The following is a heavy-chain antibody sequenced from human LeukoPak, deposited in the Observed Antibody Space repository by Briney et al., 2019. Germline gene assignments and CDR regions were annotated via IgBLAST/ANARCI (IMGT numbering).Heavy chain of an antibody. J-gene: IGHJ4*02. CDR2: IYSGGST. Sequence: GGSLRLSCAASGFTVSSNYMSWVRQAPGKGLEWVSVIYSGGSTYYADSVKGRFTISRDNSKDTLYLQMNSLRAEDTAVYYCAIAGGCSSTSCYTDYWGQGTLVTVSS. CDR1: GFTVSSNY. V-gene: IGHV3-66*01. CDR3: AIAGGCSSTSCYTDY. D-gene: IGHD2-2*01.